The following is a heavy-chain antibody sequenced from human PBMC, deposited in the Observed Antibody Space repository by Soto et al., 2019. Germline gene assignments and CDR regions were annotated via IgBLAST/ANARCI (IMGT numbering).Heavy chain of an antibody. D-gene: IGHD2-2*01. CDR1: GVIFSNYA. CDR3: AKGTTTLDY. J-gene: IGHJ4*02. Sequence: GGSLRLSCAFSGVIFSNYAMTWVRQTPGKGLEWVSTVGGAGTFYGDSVKGRFTISRDDFQNTLYLQMNSLRVEDTAVYYCAKGTTTLDYWGLGTLVTVS. CDR2: VGGAGT. V-gene: IGHV3-23*01.